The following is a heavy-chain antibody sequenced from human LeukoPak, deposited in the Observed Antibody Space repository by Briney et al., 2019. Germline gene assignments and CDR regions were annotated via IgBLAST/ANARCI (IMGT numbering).Heavy chain of an antibody. CDR3: ARVMRGGWSNDAFDV. CDR2: INTNTGDA. CDR1: GYTHTSYG. Sequence: ASVKVSCKASGYTHTSYGISWVGQAPGQGLEWMGRINTNTGDATYARGFTGRLVLSLDTSVSTAYLQISSLKAEDTAVYYCARVMRGGWSNDAFDVWGQGTMVTVSS. D-gene: IGHD6-19*01. J-gene: IGHJ3*01. V-gene: IGHV7-4-1*02.